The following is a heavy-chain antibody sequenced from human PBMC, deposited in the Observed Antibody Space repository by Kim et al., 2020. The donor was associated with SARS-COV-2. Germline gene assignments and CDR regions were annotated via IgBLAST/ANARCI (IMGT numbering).Heavy chain of an antibody. CDR2: INHSGST. CDR3: AVTVAYLRGGFDY. V-gene: IGHV4-34*01. D-gene: IGHD3-16*01. CDR1: GGSFSGYY. J-gene: IGHJ4*02. Sequence: SETLSLTCAVYGGSFSGYYWSWIRQPPGKGLEWIGEINHSGSTNYNPSLKSRVTISVDTSKNQFSLKLSSVTAADTAVYYCAVTVAYLRGGFDYWGQGTLVTVSS.